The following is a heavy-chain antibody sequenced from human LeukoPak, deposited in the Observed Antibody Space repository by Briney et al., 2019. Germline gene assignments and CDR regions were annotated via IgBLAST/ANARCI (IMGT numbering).Heavy chain of an antibody. D-gene: IGHD1-26*01. V-gene: IGHV3-7*01. Sequence: GGSLRLSCAASGLIFSNNWMSWVRQAPGKGLEWVANIKGDGSEKYYVDSVKGRFTISRDNTRNSLYLQMNSLRADDTATYYCARDDFSGSYCDWGQGTLVTVSS. CDR3: ARDDFSGSYCD. CDR2: IKGDGSEK. CDR1: GLIFSNNW. J-gene: IGHJ4*02.